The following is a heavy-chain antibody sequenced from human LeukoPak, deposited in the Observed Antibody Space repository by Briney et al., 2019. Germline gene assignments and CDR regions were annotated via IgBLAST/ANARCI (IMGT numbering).Heavy chain of an antibody. D-gene: IGHD6-13*01. Sequence: GGSLRLSCAAPGFTFSSYGMHWVRQAPGKGLEWVAFIRYDGSNKYYADSVKGRFTISRDNSKNTLSLQMNSLRAEDTAVYYCAKDLRRLAAAAAAAGDYWGQGTLVTVSS. CDR1: GFTFSSYG. J-gene: IGHJ4*02. V-gene: IGHV3-30*02. CDR2: IRYDGSNK. CDR3: AKDLRRLAAAAAAAGDY.